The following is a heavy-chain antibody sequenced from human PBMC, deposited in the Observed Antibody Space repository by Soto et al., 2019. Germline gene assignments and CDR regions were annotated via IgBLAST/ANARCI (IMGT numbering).Heavy chain of an antibody. CDR3: AKDLAMFTVTTSFDY. Sequence: PGGSLRLSCAASGFTVSSNYMSWVRQAPGRGLECASVIGSGGSTYYADSVKGRFTISRDNSKNTLYLQMNSLRAEDTAVYYCAKDLAMFTVTTSFDYWGQGTLVTVSS. CDR1: GFTVSSNY. V-gene: IGHV3-53*01. CDR2: IGSGGST. D-gene: IGHD4-17*01. J-gene: IGHJ4*02.